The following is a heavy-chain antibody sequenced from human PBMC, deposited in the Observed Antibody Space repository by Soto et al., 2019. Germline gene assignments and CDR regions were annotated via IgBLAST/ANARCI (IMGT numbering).Heavy chain of an antibody. CDR2: ISYDGSNK. J-gene: IGHJ3*02. Sequence: QVQLVESGGGVVQTGRSLRLSCAASGFTFSSYAMHWVRQAPGKGLEWVAVISYDGSNKYYADSVKGRFTISRDNSKNTLYLQMNSLRAEDTAVYYCARDQSPMYSSSWPQYDAFDIWGQGTMVTVSS. CDR3: ARDQSPMYSSSWPQYDAFDI. D-gene: IGHD6-13*01. CDR1: GFTFSSYA. V-gene: IGHV3-30-3*01.